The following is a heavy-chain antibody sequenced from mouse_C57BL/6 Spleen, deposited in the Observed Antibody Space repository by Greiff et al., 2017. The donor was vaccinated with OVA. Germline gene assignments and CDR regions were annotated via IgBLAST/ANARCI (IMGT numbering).Heavy chain of an antibody. CDR3: VGEGFAY. CDR1: GFTFNTYA. V-gene: IGHV10-3*01. Sequence: EVKLVESGGGLVQPKGSLKLSCAASGFTFNTYAMHWVRQAPGKGLEWVARLRSKSSNYATYYADSVKDRVTISRDDSQSMLYRQMNNLKTEDTAMYYCVGEGFAYWGQGTLVTVSA. J-gene: IGHJ3*01. CDR2: LRSKSSNYAT.